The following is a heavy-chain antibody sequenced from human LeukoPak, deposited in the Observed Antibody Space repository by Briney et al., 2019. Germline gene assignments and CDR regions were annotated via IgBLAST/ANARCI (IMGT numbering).Heavy chain of an antibody. J-gene: IGHJ6*03. V-gene: IGHV4-39*01. Sequence: PETLSLTCTVSGASITNNAYYWGWIRQPPGKGLEWIGSMYYSGTSYYNPSLKSRVSISRDTSKNQFSLKLSSVTAADTAVYYCASATTVTLYYYYYMDVWGKGTTVTVSS. CDR2: MYYSGTS. D-gene: IGHD4-17*01. CDR3: ASATTVTLYYYYYMDV. CDR1: GASITNNAYY.